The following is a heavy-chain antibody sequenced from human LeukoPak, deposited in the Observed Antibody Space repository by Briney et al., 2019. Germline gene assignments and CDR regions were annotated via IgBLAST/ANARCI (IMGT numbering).Heavy chain of an antibody. CDR1: GFTFSSHA. Sequence: PGGSLRLSCAASGFTFSSHAMSWVRQAPGKGLEWVSTISGSALSTYYADSVKGRFTISRDNSKNTLYLQMNSLRAEDTALYYCAKVYGAGDFFDAFDMWGQGTMVTVSS. D-gene: IGHD2-21*02. CDR3: AKVYGAGDFFDAFDM. V-gene: IGHV3-23*01. CDR2: ISGSALST. J-gene: IGHJ3*02.